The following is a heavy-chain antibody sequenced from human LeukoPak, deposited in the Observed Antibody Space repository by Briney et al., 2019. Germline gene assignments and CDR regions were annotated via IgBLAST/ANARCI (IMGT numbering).Heavy chain of an antibody. CDR2: SNSYNGNT. J-gene: IGHJ4*02. Sequence: ASVKVSCKASGYTFTSYGISWVRQAPGQGLEWMGWSNSYNGNTKYAQKLQGRVTMTTDTSTSTAYMELRSLRSDATAVYYCARGSSGWLARDYWGQGTLVTVSS. CDR1: GYTFTSYG. V-gene: IGHV1-18*01. D-gene: IGHD6-19*01. CDR3: ARGSSGWLARDY.